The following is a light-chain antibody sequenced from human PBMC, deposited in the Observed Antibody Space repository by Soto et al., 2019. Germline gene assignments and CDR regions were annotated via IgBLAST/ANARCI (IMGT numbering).Light chain of an antibody. Sequence: QSALTQPASVSGSPGKAITISCSGTSSDVGAFNYVSWYQQHPGKAPKLMIYDVSNRPSGVSNRFSGSKSGNTASLTISGRRAEDEADYYCNSYTSNNTYVFGTGTKLTVL. CDR2: DVS. J-gene: IGLJ1*01. CDR3: NSYTSNNTYV. V-gene: IGLV2-14*03. CDR1: SSDVGAFNY.